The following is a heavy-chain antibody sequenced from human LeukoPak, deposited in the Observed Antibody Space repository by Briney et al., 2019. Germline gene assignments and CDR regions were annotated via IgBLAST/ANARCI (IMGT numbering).Heavy chain of an antibody. D-gene: IGHD5-24*01. Sequence: ASVKVSCKASGGTFSSYAISWVRQAPGQGLEWMGGIIPIFGTANYAQKFQGRVTITADESTSTAYMELSSPRSEDTAVYYCAREPGEMATIGPFDYWGQGTLVTVSS. CDR1: GGTFSSYA. CDR2: IIPIFGTA. V-gene: IGHV1-69*13. J-gene: IGHJ4*02. CDR3: AREPGEMATIGPFDY.